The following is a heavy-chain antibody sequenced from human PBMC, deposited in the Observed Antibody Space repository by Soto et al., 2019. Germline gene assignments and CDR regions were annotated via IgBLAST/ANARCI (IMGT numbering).Heavy chain of an antibody. V-gene: IGHV1-24*01. Sequence: ASVKVSCKVSGYALTELSMHWVRQAPGKGLEWMGGFDPEDGETIYAQKFQGRVTMTEDTSTDTAYMELSSLRSEDTAVYYCATRAGTTRWGYYYYGMDVWGQGTTVTVSS. J-gene: IGHJ6*02. CDR2: FDPEDGET. D-gene: IGHD1-7*01. CDR3: ATRAGTTRWGYYYYGMDV. CDR1: GYALTELS.